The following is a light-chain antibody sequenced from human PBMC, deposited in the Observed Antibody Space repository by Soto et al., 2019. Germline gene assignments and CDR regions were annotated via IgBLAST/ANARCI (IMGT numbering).Light chain of an antibody. CDR1: RSDIGSNS. CDR3: AAWDDSLTGTV. Sequence: QSVLGEPPSASGTPGNTFIISCSGSRSDIGSNSVNLYQHLPGTAPKLLIYNNNQRPSGVPDRFSGSKSGTSASLAISGLQSEDEADYYCAAWDDSLTGTVFGTGTKVTVL. CDR2: NNN. V-gene: IGLV1-44*01. J-gene: IGLJ1*01.